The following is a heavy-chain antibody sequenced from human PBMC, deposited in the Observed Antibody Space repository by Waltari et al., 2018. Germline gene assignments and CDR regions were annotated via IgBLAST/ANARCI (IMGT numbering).Heavy chain of an antibody. CDR1: GGSISSNY. V-gene: IGHV4-59*01. J-gene: IGHJ3*02. CDR2: IYYSGST. CDR3: ARDGGVPAALDAFDI. Sequence: QVQLQESGPGRGKPSETRSLTCTVSGGSISSNYWSWSRQPPGKGLEWIWYIYYSGSTHYNPSLKSRVTISVDTSKNQFSLKLSSVTAADTAVYYCARDGGVPAALDAFDIWGQGTMVTVSS. D-gene: IGHD2-2*01.